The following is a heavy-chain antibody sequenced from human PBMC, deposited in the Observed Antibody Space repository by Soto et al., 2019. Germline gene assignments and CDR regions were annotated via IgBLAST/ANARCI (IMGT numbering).Heavy chain of an antibody. D-gene: IGHD2-21*02. CDR2: IYWNDDK. J-gene: IGHJ4*02. CDR1: GFSLSTSGVG. CDR3: AYSQRVTRFFDY. Sequence: QITLKESGPTLVKPTQTLTLTCTFSGFSLSTSGVGVGWIRQPPGKALEWLALIYWNDDKGYSPSLKSRLTSFQDTHKKQVVLIQPIMDPVHTDSYCCAYSQRVTRFFDYWGQGSLVTVS. V-gene: IGHV2-5*01.